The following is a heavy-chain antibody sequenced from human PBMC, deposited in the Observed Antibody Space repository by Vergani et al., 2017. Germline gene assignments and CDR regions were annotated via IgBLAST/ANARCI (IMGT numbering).Heavy chain of an antibody. CDR2: ISAYNGNT. D-gene: IGHD3-10*01. CDR3: ARDTMVRGVKYGMDV. V-gene: IGHV1-18*01. CDR1: GGTFSSYG. Sequence: QVQLVQSGAEVKKPGSSVKVSCKASGGTFSSYGISWVRQAPGQGLEWMGWISAYNGNTNYAQKLQGRVTMTTDTSTSTAYMELRSLRSDDTAVYYCARDTMVRGVKYGMDVWGQGTTVTVSS. J-gene: IGHJ6*02.